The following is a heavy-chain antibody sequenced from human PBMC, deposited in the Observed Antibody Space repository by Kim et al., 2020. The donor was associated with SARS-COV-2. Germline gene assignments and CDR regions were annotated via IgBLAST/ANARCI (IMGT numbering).Heavy chain of an antibody. J-gene: IGHJ4*02. CDR3: ARGPQRTPDGEWLPPYYFDY. Sequence: RFTNSRDNAKNSMYLQMNSLRAEDTAVYYCARGPQRTPDGEWLPPYYFDYWGQGTLVTVSS. D-gene: IGHD3-10*01. V-gene: IGHV3-11*06.